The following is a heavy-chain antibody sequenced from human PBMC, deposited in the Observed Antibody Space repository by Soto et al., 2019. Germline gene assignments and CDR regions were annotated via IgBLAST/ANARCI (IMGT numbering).Heavy chain of an antibody. V-gene: IGHV3-33*01. Sequence: PGGSLRLSCAASGFTFSSYGMHWIRQAPGKGLEWVAVIWYDGSNKYYADSVKGRFTISRDNSKNTLYLQMNSLRAEDTAVYYCARESDSSGYYDCCPYDYWGQGXLVTVSS. CDR2: IWYDGSNK. CDR3: ARESDSSGYYDCCPYDY. D-gene: IGHD3-22*01. J-gene: IGHJ4*02. CDR1: GFTFSSYG.